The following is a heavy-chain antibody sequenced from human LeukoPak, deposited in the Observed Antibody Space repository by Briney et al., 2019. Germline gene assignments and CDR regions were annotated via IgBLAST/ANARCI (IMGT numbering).Heavy chain of an antibody. CDR3: ARGTVAVTGYYYYYYMDV. V-gene: IGHV4-34*01. J-gene: IGHJ6*03. Sequence: PSETLSLTCAVYGASFSGYYWSWLRQPPGKGLEWLGEINHSGSTNYNPSLKSRVTISVDTSKNQFSLKLSSVTAADTAVYYCARGTVAVTGYYYYYYMDVWGKGTTVTVSS. CDR2: INHSGST. CDR1: GASFSGYY. D-gene: IGHD6-19*01.